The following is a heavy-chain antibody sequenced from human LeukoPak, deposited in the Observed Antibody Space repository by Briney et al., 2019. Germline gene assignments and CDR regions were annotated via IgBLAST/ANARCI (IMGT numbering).Heavy chain of an antibody. CDR1: GFSVTNNY. J-gene: IGHJ4*02. Sequence: GGSLILSCAVSGFSVTNNYMSWVRQAPGKGLEWVSVFYVGGATYYADSVKGRFTISRDNSENTLYLQMKSLRAEDTAVYYCARGDGYNFFDYWGQGTLVTVSS. V-gene: IGHV3-53*01. CDR3: ARGDGYNFFDY. D-gene: IGHD5-24*01. CDR2: FYVGGAT.